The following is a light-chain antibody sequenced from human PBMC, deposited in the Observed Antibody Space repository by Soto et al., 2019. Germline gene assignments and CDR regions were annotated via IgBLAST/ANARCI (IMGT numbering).Light chain of an antibody. CDR1: QSVKNF. CDR3: QQRNNWPFT. Sequence: EVVLTQSPATLSLSPGERATLSCRASQSVKNFLAWYQQKPGQAPRLLIFDASNRATAIPARFSGSGSGTDFALAISALEPEDLGVYYCQQRNNWPFTFGPGTKVAIK. CDR2: DAS. J-gene: IGKJ3*01. V-gene: IGKV3-11*01.